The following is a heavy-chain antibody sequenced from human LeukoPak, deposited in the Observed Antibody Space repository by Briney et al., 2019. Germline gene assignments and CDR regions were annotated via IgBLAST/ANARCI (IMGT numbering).Heavy chain of an antibody. J-gene: IGHJ4*02. CDR2: ISGSGGST. Sequence: GGSLRLSCAASGLSFSNYDMYWVRQAPGKGLEWVSAISGSGGSTYYADSVKGRFTISRDNSKNTLYLQMNSLRAEDTAVYYCAKDRSVVVIDNWRQGTLVTVSS. CDR1: GLSFSNYD. D-gene: IGHD3-22*01. V-gene: IGHV3-23*01. CDR3: AKDRSVVVIDN.